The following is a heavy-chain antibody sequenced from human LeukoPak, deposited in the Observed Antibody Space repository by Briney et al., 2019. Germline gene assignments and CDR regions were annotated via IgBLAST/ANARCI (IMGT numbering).Heavy chain of an antibody. V-gene: IGHV4-59*12. CDR2: IYYSGST. CDR3: ARAGCCSSTSCYFLRWFDP. Sequence: SETLSPTCTVSGGSISSYYWSWIRQPPGKGQEWIGYIYYSGSTNYNPSLKSRVTISVDTSKNQFSLKLSSVTAADTAVYYCARAGCCSSTSCYFLRWFDPWGQGTLVTVSS. J-gene: IGHJ5*02. CDR1: GGSISSYY. D-gene: IGHD2-2*01.